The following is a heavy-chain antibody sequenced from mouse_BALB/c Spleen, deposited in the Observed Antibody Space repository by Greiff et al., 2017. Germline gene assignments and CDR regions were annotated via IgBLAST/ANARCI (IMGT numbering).Heavy chain of an antibody. J-gene: IGHJ4*01. Sequence: VQLQQSGAELVRPGASVKLSCTASGFNFKDYYMHWVKQRPEQGLEWIGWIDPENGDTEYAPKFQGKATMTADTSSNTAYLQLSSLTSEDTAVYYCNAYYLGAMDYWGQGTSVTVSS. CDR1: GFNFKDYY. CDR3: NAYYLGAMDY. V-gene: IGHV14-4*02. CDR2: IDPENGDT. D-gene: IGHD4-1*01.